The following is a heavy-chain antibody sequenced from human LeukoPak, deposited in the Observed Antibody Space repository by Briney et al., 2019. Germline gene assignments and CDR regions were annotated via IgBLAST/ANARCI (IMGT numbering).Heavy chain of an antibody. CDR2: ISSNGYGT. CDR3: VKDLGDGYNYGVFDY. Sequence: GGSLRLSCSASGFTFSTDGMHWVRQVPGKGLAFVSLISSNGYGTYYTNSVRGRLTISRDNSKNTLYLQMSSLRVEDTAVYYCVKDLGDGYNYGVFDYWGQGTLVTVSS. CDR1: GFTFSTDG. J-gene: IGHJ4*02. V-gene: IGHV3-64D*06. D-gene: IGHD5-24*01.